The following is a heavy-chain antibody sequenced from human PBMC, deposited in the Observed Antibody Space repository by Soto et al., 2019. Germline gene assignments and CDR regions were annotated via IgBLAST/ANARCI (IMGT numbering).Heavy chain of an antibody. J-gene: IGHJ4*02. V-gene: IGHV3-15*01. Sequence: GGSLRLSCAASGFTFSDAWMTWLRQTPGRGLEWVGRIKNKRSDEATDYAAAVKGRFIISRDDSKNTLYLQMHSLTTEDTAVYYCSTDGLYYGSFDYRGQGPLVTVSS. CDR2: IKNKRSDEAT. D-gene: IGHD2-8*01. CDR1: GFTFSDAW. CDR3: STDGLYYGSFDY.